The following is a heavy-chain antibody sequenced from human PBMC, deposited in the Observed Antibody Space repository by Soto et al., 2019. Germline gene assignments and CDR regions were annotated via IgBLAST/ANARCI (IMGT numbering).Heavy chain of an antibody. D-gene: IGHD2-15*01. CDR1: GGTFSSYA. Sequence: GASVKVSCKASGGTFSSYAISWVRQAPGQGLEWMGGIIPIFGTANYAQKFQGRVTITADESTSTAYMELSSLRSEDTAVYYCARDGYCSGGSCYADAFGIWGQGTMVTVS. J-gene: IGHJ3*02. CDR3: ARDGYCSGGSCYADAFGI. V-gene: IGHV1-69*13. CDR2: IIPIFGTA.